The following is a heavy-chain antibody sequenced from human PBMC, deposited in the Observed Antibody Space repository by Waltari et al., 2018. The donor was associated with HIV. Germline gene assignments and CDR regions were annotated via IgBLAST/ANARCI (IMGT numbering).Heavy chain of an antibody. D-gene: IGHD2-15*01. V-gene: IGHV1-24*01. CDR1: GYPLSDLS. Sequence: QLIQSTSALKRPGASVTISCQVSGYPLSDLSMQWVRQGRGQRLEWMGGFDPKNGKPVYSQRFGGRVSLAEDTSEDTAFLELNRLTSDDTAVYYCVTLYNESPLYSNFWGRGTLVTV. CDR3: VTLYNESPLYSNF. CDR2: FDPKNGKP. J-gene: IGHJ1*01.